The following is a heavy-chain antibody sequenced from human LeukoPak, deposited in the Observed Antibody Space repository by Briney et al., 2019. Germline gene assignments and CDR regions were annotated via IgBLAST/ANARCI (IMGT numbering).Heavy chain of an antibody. D-gene: IGHD3-3*01. CDR2: INHSGST. Sequence: SETLSLTCAVYGGSFSGYDWTWIRQPPGEGLEWIGEINHSGSTNYNPSLKSRVTISVDTSKNQFSLKLSSVTAADTAVYYCARVGGPYYDFWSGYGDWGQGTLVTVSS. J-gene: IGHJ4*02. CDR3: ARVGGPYYDFWSGYGD. V-gene: IGHV4-34*01. CDR1: GGSFSGYD.